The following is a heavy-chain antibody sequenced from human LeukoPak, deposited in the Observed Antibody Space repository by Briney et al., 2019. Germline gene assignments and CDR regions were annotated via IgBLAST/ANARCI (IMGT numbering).Heavy chain of an antibody. CDR3: ARLGWGYYYYYMDV. D-gene: IGHD6-19*01. J-gene: IGHJ6*03. Sequence: GGSLRLSCAASGFTFSSYSMNWVRQAPGKGLEWVSSISSSSSYIYYADSVKGRFTISRDNAKNSLYLQMNSLRAEDTAVYYCARLGWGYYYYYMDVWGKGTTVTVSS. CDR1: GFTFSSYS. V-gene: IGHV3-21*01. CDR2: ISSSSSYI.